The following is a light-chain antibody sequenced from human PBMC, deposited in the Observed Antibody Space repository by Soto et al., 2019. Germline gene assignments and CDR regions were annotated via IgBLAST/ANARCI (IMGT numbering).Light chain of an antibody. CDR2: DVS. CDR1: SSDVGGYNY. V-gene: IGLV2-11*01. Sequence: QSVLTQPRSVSGSPGQSVTISCTGSSSDVGGYNYVSWYQQHPGKAPNLMIYDVSKRPSGVPDRFSGSKSDNTASLTISGLQAEDEADYYCCSYAGSYTYVFGTGTKVTVL. J-gene: IGLJ1*01. CDR3: CSYAGSYTYV.